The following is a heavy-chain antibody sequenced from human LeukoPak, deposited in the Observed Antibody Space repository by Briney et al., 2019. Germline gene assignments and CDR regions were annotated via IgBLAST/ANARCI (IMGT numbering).Heavy chain of an antibody. CDR3: ARDSPLSFDI. J-gene: IGHJ3*02. CDR1: GFTFSTYS. Sequence: PGGSLRLSCAASGFTFSTYSMNWVRQAPGKGLEWVSSISSSSSFIYYADSVKGRFTISRDNAKNSVYLQMNSLGAEDTAVYYCARDSPLSFDIWGQGTMVTVSS. CDR2: ISSSSSFI. V-gene: IGHV3-21*01.